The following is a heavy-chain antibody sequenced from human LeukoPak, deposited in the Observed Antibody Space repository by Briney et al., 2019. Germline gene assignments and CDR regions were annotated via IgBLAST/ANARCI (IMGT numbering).Heavy chain of an antibody. Sequence: VGSLRLSCAASGFTSSNYWMSWVRQGPGKGLEWVANIILNGGEKYYVDSVKGRFTISRDNAKNSLYLEMNSPRAEDTAVYCCACHRCDYWGQGTLVTVSS. CDR3: ACHRCDY. CDR1: GFTSSNYW. CDR2: IILNGGEK. V-gene: IGHV3-7*01. J-gene: IGHJ4*02.